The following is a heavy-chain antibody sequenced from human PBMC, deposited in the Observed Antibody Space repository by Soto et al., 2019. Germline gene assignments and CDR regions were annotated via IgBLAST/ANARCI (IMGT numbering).Heavy chain of an antibody. CDR3: AKDEQEMRYYDFWSGYYWS. CDR1: GFTFSSYA. Sequence: GGSLRLSCAASGFTFSSYAMSWVRQAPGKGLEWVSAISGSGGSTYYADSVKGRFTISRDNSKNTLYLQMNSLRAEDTAVYYCAKDEQEMRYYDFWSGYYWSWGQGTLVTVSS. D-gene: IGHD3-3*01. CDR2: ISGSGGST. J-gene: IGHJ5*02. V-gene: IGHV3-23*01.